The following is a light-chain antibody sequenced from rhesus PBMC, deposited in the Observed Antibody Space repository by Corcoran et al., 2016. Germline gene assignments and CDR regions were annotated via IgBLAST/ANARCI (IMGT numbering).Light chain of an antibody. V-gene: IGKV3-24*04. CDR3: LQSSNWPHS. CDR1: QSVSSY. Sequence: EIVMTQSPATLALSPGERATLSCRASQSVSSYLAWYQQKPGQAPRLLIYGASSRATGIPDRLSGSGAGTEFTLTISSLEPEDVGVYFCLQSSNWPHSFGQGTKVEIK. CDR2: GAS. J-gene: IGKJ2*01.